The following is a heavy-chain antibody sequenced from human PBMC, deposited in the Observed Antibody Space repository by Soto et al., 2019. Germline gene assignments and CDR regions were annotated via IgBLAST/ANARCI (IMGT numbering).Heavy chain of an antibody. CDR1: GGSISSRNW. J-gene: IGHJ6*02. CDR2: IYHSGST. CDR3: ARAQRSSTTRYYYGMDV. V-gene: IGHV4-4*02. D-gene: IGHD2-2*01. Sequence: SETLSLTCAVSGGSISSRNWWSWVRQPPGKGLEWIGEIYHSGSTDYNPSLKSRVTISVDKSKNKFSLKLSSVTAADTAVYYCARAQRSSTTRYYYGMDVWGQGTTVTVSS.